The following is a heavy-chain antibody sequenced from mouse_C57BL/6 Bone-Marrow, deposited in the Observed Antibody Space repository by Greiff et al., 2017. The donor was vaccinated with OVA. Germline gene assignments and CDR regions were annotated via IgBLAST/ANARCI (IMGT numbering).Heavy chain of an antibody. CDR1: GYTFTEYT. Sequence: VQLQQSGAELVKPGASVKLSCKASGYTFTEYTIHWVKQRSGQGLEWIGWFYPGSGSIKYNEKFKDKATLTADKSSSTVYMELRRLTSEDSAVYLYAGHEECYSTYGEDYAMDYWGQGTSVTVSA. J-gene: IGHJ4*01. CDR2: FYPGSGSI. CDR3: AGHEECYSTYGEDYAMDY. V-gene: IGHV1-62-2*01. D-gene: IGHD2-5*01.